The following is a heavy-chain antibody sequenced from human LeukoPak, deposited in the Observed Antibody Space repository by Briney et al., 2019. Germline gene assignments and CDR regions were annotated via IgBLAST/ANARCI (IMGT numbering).Heavy chain of an antibody. CDR2: ISGSGGST. CDR1: GFTFSSYA. J-gene: IGHJ4*02. V-gene: IGHV3-23*01. Sequence: GGSLRLSCAASGFTFSSYAMSWVRQAPGKGLEWVSAISGSGGSTYYADSVKGRFTISRDNSKNTLYLQMNSLRAEDAAVYYCAKAPYDSSGYYFDYWGQGTLVTVSS. D-gene: IGHD3-22*01. CDR3: AKAPYDSSGYYFDY.